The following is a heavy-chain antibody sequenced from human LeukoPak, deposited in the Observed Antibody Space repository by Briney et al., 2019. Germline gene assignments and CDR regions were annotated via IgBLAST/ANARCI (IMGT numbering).Heavy chain of an antibody. CDR2: INHSGGA. J-gene: IGHJ4*02. CDR1: GGSLSGYY. D-gene: IGHD3-22*01. CDR3: ARDPYYDSSGYSVFDY. Sequence: SETLSRTCAVYGGSLSGYYWTWVRQPPGKGLEWIGEINHSGGADYSPSLKSRVTISVDTSKNQFSLKLSSVTAADTAVYYCARDPYYDSSGYSVFDYWGQGTLVTVSS. V-gene: IGHV4-34*01.